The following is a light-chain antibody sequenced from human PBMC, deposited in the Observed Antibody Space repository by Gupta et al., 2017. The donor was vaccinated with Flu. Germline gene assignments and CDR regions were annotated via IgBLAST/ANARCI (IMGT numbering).Light chain of an antibody. J-gene: IGLJ3*02. CDR2: EDH. V-gene: IGLV6-57*01. Sequence: NFILTQPHSVSESPGKTVTISCSRSSGRIASDYVQWYRQRPGSSPTTLIYEDHKRPSGGPDRFSGSIDTSSNAASLTISGLEKEDEADYFCHSAESNNQWVFGGGTKLTVL. CDR3: HSAESNNQWV. CDR1: SGRIASDY.